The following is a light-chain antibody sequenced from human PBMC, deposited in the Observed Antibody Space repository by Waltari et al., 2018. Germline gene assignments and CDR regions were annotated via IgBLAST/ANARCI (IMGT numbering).Light chain of an antibody. J-gene: IGLJ3*02. V-gene: IGLV4-69*01. CDR1: SGHSPTV. Sequence: QLVLTQSPSASASLGASVKLTCTLSSGHSPTVIACLPKRPEKGTLYLMKVNSDGSHNKGDEIPDRFSGSSSGAERYLTIASLQSEDEADYYCQTGGHGTWVFGGGTKLTVL. CDR3: QTGGHGTWV. CDR2: VNSDGSH.